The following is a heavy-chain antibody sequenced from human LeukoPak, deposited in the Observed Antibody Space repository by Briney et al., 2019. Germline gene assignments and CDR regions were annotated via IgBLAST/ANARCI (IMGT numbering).Heavy chain of an antibody. D-gene: IGHD3-10*01. CDR3: ARGPASPELWLDYFDY. J-gene: IGHJ4*02. CDR2: IHTRGST. Sequence: SQTLSLTCTVSGGSISSGTYYWSWIRQPAGKGLEWIVRIHTRGSTNYNPSPKRRITLSGDTSKNQFSLKLSSVPAADTAVYYCARGPASPELWLDYFDYWGQGTLVTVSS. CDR1: GGSISSGTYY. V-gene: IGHV4-61*02.